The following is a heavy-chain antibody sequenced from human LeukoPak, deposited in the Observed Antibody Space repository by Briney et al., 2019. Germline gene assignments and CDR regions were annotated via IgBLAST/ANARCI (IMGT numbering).Heavy chain of an antibody. D-gene: IGHD1-26*01. CDR1: GGSISSSSYY. CDR3: ARLIIVGATRGDY. Sequence: SETLSLTCTVSGGSISSSSYYWGWIRQPPGKGLEWIGSIYYSGSTYYNPSLKSRVTISVDTSRNQFSLKLSSVTAADTAVYYCARLIIVGATRGDYWGQGTLVTVSS. J-gene: IGHJ4*02. V-gene: IGHV4-39*01. CDR2: IYYSGST.